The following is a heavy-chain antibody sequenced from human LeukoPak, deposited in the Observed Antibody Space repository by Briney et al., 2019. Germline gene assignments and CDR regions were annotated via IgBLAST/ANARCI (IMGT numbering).Heavy chain of an antibody. CDR1: GFTFIDYD. D-gene: IGHD6-19*01. CDR3: ARGGIQVSGIDEFDY. J-gene: IGHJ4*02. V-gene: IGHV3-13*01. CDR2: IGIRGDT. Sequence: VGSPGLSCAAPGFTFIDYDMHLVRQVIRKSLEWVSAIGIRGDTHYSGSVEGRFTISRENAESSLYLQMNSLRAEDTAVYYCARGGIQVSGIDEFDYWGQGTLVTVSS.